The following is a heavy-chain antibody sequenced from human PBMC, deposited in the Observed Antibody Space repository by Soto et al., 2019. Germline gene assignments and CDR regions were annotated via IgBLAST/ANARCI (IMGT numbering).Heavy chain of an antibody. J-gene: IGHJ6*02. CDR3: AREETAWPLAYGLDV. D-gene: IGHD2-21*02. V-gene: IGHV3-21*01. CDR1: GFTVSSHH. CDR2: ICTRSDI. Sequence: GGSLRLSCAASGFTVSSHHMSWVRQAPGKGLEWVSSICTRSDIYYADSVKGRFTISRDNAKNSLSLQMNSMTAEDTAVYYCAREETAWPLAYGLDVWGQGTTVTVSS.